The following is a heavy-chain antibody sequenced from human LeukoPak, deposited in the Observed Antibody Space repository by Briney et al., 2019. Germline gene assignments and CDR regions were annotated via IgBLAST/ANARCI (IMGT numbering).Heavy chain of an antibody. CDR3: ARGYYYDSSGYYHDAFDI. D-gene: IGHD3-22*01. CDR2: IYYSGST. Sequence: PSETLSLTCTVSGGSISSYYWSWIRQPPGKGLEWIGYIYYSGSTNYNPSLKSRVTISVDTSKNQFSLKLSSVTAADAAVYYCARGYYYDSSGYYHDAFDIWGQGTMVTVSS. CDR1: GGSISSYY. J-gene: IGHJ3*02. V-gene: IGHV4-59*01.